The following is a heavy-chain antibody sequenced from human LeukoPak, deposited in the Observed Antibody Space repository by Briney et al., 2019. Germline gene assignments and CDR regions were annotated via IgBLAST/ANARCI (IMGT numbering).Heavy chain of an antibody. J-gene: IGHJ6*03. Sequence: PSETLSLTCAVSGYSISSGYYWGWIRQPPGKGLEWVSAISGSGGSTYYADSVKGRFTISRDNSKNTLYLQMNSLRAEDTAVYYCAKESAPYYYYYYYMDVWGKGTTVTVSS. CDR1: GYSISSGYY. CDR2: ISGSGGST. V-gene: IGHV3-23*01. CDR3: AKESAPYYYYYYYMDV.